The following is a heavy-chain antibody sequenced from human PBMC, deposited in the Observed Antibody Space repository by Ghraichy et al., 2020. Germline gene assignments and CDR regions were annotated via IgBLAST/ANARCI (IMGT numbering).Heavy chain of an antibody. J-gene: IGHJ6*02. Sequence: TLSLTCTVSGGSISSGGYYWSWIRQHPGKGLEWIGYIYYSGSTSYNPSLKSRVTISVDRSKNQFSLKLSSVTAADTAVYYCARRSGYIVGGMDVWGQGTTVTVSS. D-gene: IGHD3-3*01. CDR2: IYYSGST. CDR3: ARRSGYIVGGMDV. CDR1: GGSISSGGYY. V-gene: IGHV4-31*03.